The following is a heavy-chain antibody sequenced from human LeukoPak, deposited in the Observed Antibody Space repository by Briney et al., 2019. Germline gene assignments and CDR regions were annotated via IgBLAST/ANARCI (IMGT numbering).Heavy chain of an antibody. CDR2: IYSGGST. CDR1: GFTVSSNY. Sequence: PGGSLRLSCAASGFTVSSNYMSWVRQAPGKGLEWVSVIYSGGSTYYADSVKGRFTISRYNSKNTLYLQMNSLRAEDTAVYYCASLYSSGWYNFDYWGQGTLVTVSS. V-gene: IGHV3-53*04. J-gene: IGHJ4*02. CDR3: ASLYSSGWYNFDY. D-gene: IGHD6-19*01.